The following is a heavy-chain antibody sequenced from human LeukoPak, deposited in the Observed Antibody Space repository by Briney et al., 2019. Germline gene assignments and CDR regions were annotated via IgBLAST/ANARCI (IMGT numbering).Heavy chain of an antibody. V-gene: IGHV3-21*01. J-gene: IGHJ4*02. D-gene: IGHD3-3*01. Sequence: GGSLRLSCAASGFTFSTYSMNWVRQAPGKGLEWVSSISRSSSSIYYADSVKGRFTISRDNAKNSLYLQMNSLRAEDTAVYYCAKDVSANYDFWSGLSYWGQGTLVTVSS. CDR1: GFTFSTYS. CDR3: AKDVSANYDFWSGLSY. CDR2: ISRSSSSI.